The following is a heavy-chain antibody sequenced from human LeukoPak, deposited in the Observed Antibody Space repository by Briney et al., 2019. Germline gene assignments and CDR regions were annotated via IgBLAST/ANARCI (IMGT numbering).Heavy chain of an antibody. CDR3: ARGTMSVVVAATDYYYGMDV. CDR1: GFTFSSYG. J-gene: IGHJ6*04. D-gene: IGHD2-15*01. V-gene: IGHV3-33*01. Sequence: PGRSLRLSCAASGFTFSSYGMHWVRQARGKGLEWVAVIWYDGSNKYYADSVKGRFTISRDNSKNTLYLQMNSLRAEDTAVYYCARGTMSVVVAATDYYYGMDVWGKGTTVTVSS. CDR2: IWYDGSNK.